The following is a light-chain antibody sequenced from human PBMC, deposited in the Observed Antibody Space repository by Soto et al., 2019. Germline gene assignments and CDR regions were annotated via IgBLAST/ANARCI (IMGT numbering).Light chain of an antibody. CDR2: EVT. CDR1: SSDVGSYNY. V-gene: IGLV2-14*01. Sequence: QSALTQPASVSGSPGQSITISCTGNSSDVGSYNYVSWHQQHPGQAPKLMIYEVTHRASGIPDRFSASKSGNTASLTISGLQAGDEADYYCSSYRSSSTDVFGTGTKLTVL. CDR3: SSYRSSSTDV. J-gene: IGLJ1*01.